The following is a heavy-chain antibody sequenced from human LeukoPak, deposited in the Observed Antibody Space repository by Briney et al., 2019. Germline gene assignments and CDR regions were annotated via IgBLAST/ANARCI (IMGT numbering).Heavy chain of an antibody. CDR3: ARGFYGSGSYCFDY. CDR1: GYTFTSYA. Sequence: ASVKVSCKASGYTFTSYAITWVRQAPGQGLEWMGWISGHNGYTDYAQKLQGRVTMTTDTSTSTAYMDLKSLRSDDTAVYYCARGFYGSGSYCFDYWGQGTLVTVSS. J-gene: IGHJ4*02. D-gene: IGHD3-10*01. V-gene: IGHV1-18*04. CDR2: ISGHNGYT.